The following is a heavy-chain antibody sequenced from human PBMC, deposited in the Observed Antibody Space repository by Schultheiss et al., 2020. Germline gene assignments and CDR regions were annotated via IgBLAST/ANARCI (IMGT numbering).Heavy chain of an antibody. CDR3: ARDLLSIVWPDAFDI. Sequence: GGSLRLSCAASGFTFSSYGMHWVRQAPGKGLEWVAVISYDGSNKYYADSVKGRFTISRDNSKNTLYLQMNSLRAEDTAVYYCARDLLSIVWPDAFDIWGQGTMVTVSS. V-gene: IGHV3-30*03. CDR1: GFTFSSYG. D-gene: IGHD3-3*02. CDR2: ISYDGSNK. J-gene: IGHJ3*02.